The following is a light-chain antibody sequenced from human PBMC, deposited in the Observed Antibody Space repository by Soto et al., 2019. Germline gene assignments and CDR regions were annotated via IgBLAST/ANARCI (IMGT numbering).Light chain of an antibody. CDR1: SIGSKS. CDR2: DDT. J-gene: IGLJ1*01. Sequence: SYELTQPPSVSVAPGQTASIACGGDSIGSKSVNWYQQRPGQAPVVVVYDDTDRPTGIPERFSGSNSRNTATLTITRVEVGDEADYYCQVWDGRSFQGVFGPGTKVTVL. CDR3: QVWDGRSFQGV. V-gene: IGLV3-21*02.